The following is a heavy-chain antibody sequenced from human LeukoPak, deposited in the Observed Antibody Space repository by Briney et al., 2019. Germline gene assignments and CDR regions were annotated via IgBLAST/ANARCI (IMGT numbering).Heavy chain of an antibody. J-gene: IGHJ4*02. Sequence: GGSLRLSCAASGFTFSTYSMNWVRQAPGKGLEWVSYISSSSNTIYYADSVKGRFTISRDNAKNSLYLQMNSLRAEDTAVYYCATESGTYSGTCFDYWGQGTLVTVSS. CDR2: ISSSSNTI. CDR1: GFTFSTYS. CDR3: ATESGTYSGTCFDY. D-gene: IGHD1-26*01. V-gene: IGHV3-48*01.